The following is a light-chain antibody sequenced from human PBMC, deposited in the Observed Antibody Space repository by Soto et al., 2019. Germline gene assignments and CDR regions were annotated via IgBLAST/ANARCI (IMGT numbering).Light chain of an antibody. Sequence: EIVLTQSPGTLSLSPGDGATLSCRASQSINSFLAWYQQKPGQAPRLLIYGASGRATGIPDRFSGSGSGTDFTLTISRLEPEDFAVYYCQQYGSSPITFGQGTRLEIK. CDR3: QQYGSSPIT. CDR1: QSINSF. CDR2: GAS. V-gene: IGKV3-20*01. J-gene: IGKJ5*01.